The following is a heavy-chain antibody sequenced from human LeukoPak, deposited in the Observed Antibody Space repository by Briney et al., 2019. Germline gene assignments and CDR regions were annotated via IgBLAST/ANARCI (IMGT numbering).Heavy chain of an antibody. CDR1: GFTLSSYS. D-gene: IGHD6-19*01. Sequence: GGSLRLSCAASGFTLSSYSMNWVRQAPGKGLEWVSSISSSSSYIYYADSVKGRFTISRDNAKNSLYLQMNSLRAEDTAVYYCARRGSGWQALDYWGQGTLVTVSS. CDR3: ARRGSGWQALDY. V-gene: IGHV3-21*01. CDR2: ISSSSSYI. J-gene: IGHJ4*02.